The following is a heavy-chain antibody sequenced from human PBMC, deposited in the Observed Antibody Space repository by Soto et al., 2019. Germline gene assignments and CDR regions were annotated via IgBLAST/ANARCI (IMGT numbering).Heavy chain of an antibody. CDR1: VFTFSSYA. CDR2: ISGSGGST. D-gene: IGHD3-22*01. Sequence: LXLACATSVFTFSSYAMSWVRQAPGKGLEWVSAISGSGGSTYYADSVKGRFTISRDNSKNTLYLQMNSLRAEDTAVYYCAKENYYDSSGTLDYWGQGTLVTVSS. CDR3: AKENYYDSSGTLDY. J-gene: IGHJ4*02. V-gene: IGHV3-23*01.